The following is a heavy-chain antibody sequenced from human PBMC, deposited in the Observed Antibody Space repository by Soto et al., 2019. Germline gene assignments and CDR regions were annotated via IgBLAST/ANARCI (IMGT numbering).Heavy chain of an antibody. CDR2: INPNSGGT. Sequence: ASVKVSCKACGYTFTGYYMHWVRQAPGQGLEWMGWINPNSGGTNYAQKFQGWVTMTRDTSISTAYMELSRLRSDDTAVYYCARERLQLDYFDYWGQGTLVTVSS. CDR3: ARERLQLDYFDY. D-gene: IGHD5-12*01. J-gene: IGHJ4*02. V-gene: IGHV1-2*04. CDR1: GYTFTGYY.